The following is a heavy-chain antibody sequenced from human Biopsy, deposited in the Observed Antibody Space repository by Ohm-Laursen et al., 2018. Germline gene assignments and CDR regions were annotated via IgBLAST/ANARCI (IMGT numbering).Heavy chain of an antibody. Sequence: SSVKVPCKAPGGTFSNYGVNWVRQAPGQGLEWPGGNIPILGTGNYAQKFQDRVTVAADTSTSTATMELRSLRSDDTAVYYCATKLTGYFHHWGQGTLVIVSS. CDR1: GGTFSNYG. V-gene: IGHV1-69*06. D-gene: IGHD3-9*01. CDR3: ATKLTGYFHH. CDR2: NIPILGTG. J-gene: IGHJ1*01.